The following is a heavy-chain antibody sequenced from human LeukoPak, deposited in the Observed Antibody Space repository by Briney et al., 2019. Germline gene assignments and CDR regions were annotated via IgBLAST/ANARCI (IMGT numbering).Heavy chain of an antibody. CDR1: GFTFSSYS. CDR2: ISSSSSYI. Sequence: GGSLRLSCAASGFTFSSYSMNWVRQAPGKGLEWVSSISSSSSYIYYADSVKGRFTISRDNAKNSLYLQMNSLRAGDTAVYYCARDGDYYDSRGDAFDIWGQGAMVTVAS. D-gene: IGHD3-22*01. CDR3: ARDGDYYDSRGDAFDI. J-gene: IGHJ3*02. V-gene: IGHV3-21*01.